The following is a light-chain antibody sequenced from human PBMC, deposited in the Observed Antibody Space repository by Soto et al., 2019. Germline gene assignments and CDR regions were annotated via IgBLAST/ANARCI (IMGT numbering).Light chain of an antibody. CDR2: DAS. V-gene: IGKV3-11*01. CDR1: QSVSHA. J-gene: IGKJ5*01. CDR3: QQRGSWPPSIT. Sequence: EVVLTQSPATLSLSPGDRATLSCRASQSVSHALAWYQQKPGQAPRLLIHDASSRATGIPARFSGSGSETDFTLTISSLEPEDFAVYYCQQRGSWPPSITVGQGTRLES.